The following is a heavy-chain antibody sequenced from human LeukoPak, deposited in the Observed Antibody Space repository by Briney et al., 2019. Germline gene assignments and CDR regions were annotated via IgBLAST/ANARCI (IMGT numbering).Heavy chain of an antibody. D-gene: IGHD4-17*01. V-gene: IGHV4-59*01. CDR3: ARGDYGEFPGNY. Sequence: SSETLSLTCTVSGGTLSNYYWSWIRQPPGKGLEWIGYIYSSGSTNYNNPSLKSRVTISLDTSKNQFSLKLTSLTSADTAVYYCARGDYGEFPGNYWGQGALVTVSS. CDR1: GGTLSNYY. CDR2: IYSSGST. J-gene: IGHJ4*02.